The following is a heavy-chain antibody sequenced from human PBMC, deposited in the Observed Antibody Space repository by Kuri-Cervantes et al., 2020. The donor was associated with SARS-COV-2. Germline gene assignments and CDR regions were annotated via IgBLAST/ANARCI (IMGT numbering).Heavy chain of an antibody. Sequence: LSLTCAASGFTFSSYWMHWVRQAPGKGLEWVAVISYDGSNKYYADSVKGRFTISRDNSKNTLYLQMNSLRAEDTAVYYCAKVEGYSYGYYYYGMDVWGQGTTVTVSS. CDR2: ISYDGSNK. J-gene: IGHJ6*02. CDR1: GFTFSSYW. CDR3: AKVEGYSYGYYYYGMDV. V-gene: IGHV3-30*18. D-gene: IGHD5-18*01.